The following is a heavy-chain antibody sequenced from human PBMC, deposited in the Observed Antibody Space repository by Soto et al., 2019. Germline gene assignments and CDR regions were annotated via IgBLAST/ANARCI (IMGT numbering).Heavy chain of an antibody. CDR1: GGSISSGGYY. D-gene: IGHD2-2*01. Sequence: SETLSLTCTVSGGSISSGGYYWSWIRQHPGKGLEWIGYIYYSGSTYYNPSLKSRVTISVDTSKNQFSLKLSSVTAADTAVYYCARDHQEMGYFDYWGQGTLVTVSS. V-gene: IGHV4-31*03. J-gene: IGHJ4*02. CDR2: IYYSGST. CDR3: ARDHQEMGYFDY.